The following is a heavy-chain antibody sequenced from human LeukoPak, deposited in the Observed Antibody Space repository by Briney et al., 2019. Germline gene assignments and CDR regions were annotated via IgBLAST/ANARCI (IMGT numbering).Heavy chain of an antibody. D-gene: IGHD5-18*01. Sequence: LSLTCAVYGVSISSDNWWTWVRQAPGKGLEWVAVISYDGSNKYYADSVKGRFTISRDNSKNTLYLQMNSLRAEGTAVYYCAKSGESWIQLLFDYWGQGTLVTVSS. CDR3: AKSGESWIQLLFDY. CDR1: GVSISSD. V-gene: IGHV3-30*18. CDR2: ISYDGSNK. J-gene: IGHJ4*02.